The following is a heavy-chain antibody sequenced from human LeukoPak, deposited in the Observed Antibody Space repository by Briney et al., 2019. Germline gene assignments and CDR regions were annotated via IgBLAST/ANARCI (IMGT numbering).Heavy chain of an antibody. Sequence: GGSLRLSCVASGFTFSGSAMHWVRQASGKGLEWVSLISGDGVSTFYADSVKGRFSISRDNSKNSLYLEMNSLRTEDAAMYYCAKESGKFDYWGQGTLVAVSS. J-gene: IGHJ4*02. CDR3: AKESGKFDY. CDR2: ISGDGVST. CDR1: GFTFSGSA. V-gene: IGHV3-43*02.